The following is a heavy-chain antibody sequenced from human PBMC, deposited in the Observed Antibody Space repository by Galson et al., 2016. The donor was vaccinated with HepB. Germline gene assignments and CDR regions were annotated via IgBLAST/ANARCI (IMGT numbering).Heavy chain of an antibody. V-gene: IGHV3-11*06. Sequence: SLRLSCAASGFTFRDFAMSWVRQAPGKGLEWVSYISSSTTNTYYVDSVKGRFTISRDNAKNSVYLQMNSLRAEETALYYCARGVPLGDPWGQGTLVTVSS. CDR1: GFTFRDFA. J-gene: IGHJ5*02. CDR2: ISSSTTNT. CDR3: ARGVPLGDP.